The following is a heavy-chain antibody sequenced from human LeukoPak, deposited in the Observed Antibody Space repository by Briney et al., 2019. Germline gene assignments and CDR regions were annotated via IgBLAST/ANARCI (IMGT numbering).Heavy chain of an antibody. CDR1: GFIFSRYW. J-gene: IGHJ4*02. Sequence: GGSLRLFCAASGFIFSRYWMTWVRQAPGKGLEWVANIDQDGSDKLYVDSVKGRFTISRDNAKNSLYLQLNSLRAEDTAMYYCVRDQGAAGDYWGQGTLVFVSS. D-gene: IGHD6-13*01. CDR2: IDQDGSDK. V-gene: IGHV3-7*01. CDR3: VRDQGAAGDY.